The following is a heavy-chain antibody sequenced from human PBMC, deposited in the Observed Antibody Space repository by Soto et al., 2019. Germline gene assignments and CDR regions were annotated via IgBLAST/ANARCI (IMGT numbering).Heavy chain of an antibody. CDR1: GFTFSSYT. CDR2: ISSSGGST. J-gene: IGHJ4*02. Sequence: EVQLLESGGGLVQPGGSLRLSCAASGFTFSSYTMSWVRQGPGKGLEWVSGISSSGGSTVYADSVKGRFTISRDNFKNTLYLQMNSLIDEDTAIYYCAKGWGEYWGQGNAVTVSS. D-gene: IGHD7-27*01. V-gene: IGHV3-23*01. CDR3: AKGWGEY.